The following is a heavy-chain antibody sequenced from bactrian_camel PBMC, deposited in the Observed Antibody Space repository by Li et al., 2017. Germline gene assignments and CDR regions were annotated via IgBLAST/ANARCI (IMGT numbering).Heavy chain of an antibody. Sequence: QVQLVESGGGSVQAGGSLRLSCTASGFTLGYSSTWLGWYRQYPGKQREGIAAIYGGGGRPWYANSVKGRFTISQDSASNTVYLQMNGLKAEDSAMYLCAADDAGSSDSDYCSRILLMNYRYDYTGQGTQVTVS. D-gene: IGHD4*01. J-gene: IGHJ4*01. CDR1: GFTLGYSSTW. CDR2: IYGGGGRP. V-gene: IGHV3S25*01. CDR3: AADDAGSSDSDYCSRILLMNYRYDY.